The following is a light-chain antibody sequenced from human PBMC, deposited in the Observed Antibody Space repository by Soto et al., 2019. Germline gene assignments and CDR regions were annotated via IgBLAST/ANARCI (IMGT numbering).Light chain of an antibody. CDR1: QDIRGA. CDR2: DVS. Sequence: AIQLTQSPSSLSASVGDRVTITCRASQDIRGALAWYQQKPGKPPKLLIFDVSSLQSGVPSRCSGRGSGTDCTLTTSSLQPEDFATDDWQQYNTYPITFGQGTRLEIK. CDR3: QQYNTYPIT. V-gene: IGKV1-13*02. J-gene: IGKJ5*01.